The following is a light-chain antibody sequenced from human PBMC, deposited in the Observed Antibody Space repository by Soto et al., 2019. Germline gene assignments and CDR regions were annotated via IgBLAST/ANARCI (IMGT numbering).Light chain of an antibody. CDR2: DAS. J-gene: IGKJ4*01. Sequence: EIVMTQSPATLPVSPGDRATLSCRASQSVDNDLAWYQQKPGQPPRLLIYDASTRATGIPARFSGSQSGTEFTLTISSLLSEDFAVYSCQQYNNWPLTFGRGTKVEIK. CDR3: QQYNNWPLT. CDR1: QSVDND. V-gene: IGKV3D-15*01.